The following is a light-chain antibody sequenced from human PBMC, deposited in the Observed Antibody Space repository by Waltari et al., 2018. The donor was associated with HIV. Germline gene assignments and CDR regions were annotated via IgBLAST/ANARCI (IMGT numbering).Light chain of an antibody. Sequence: EIVLTQSPATLSLSPGERATLSCRASQSVSYYLAWYQQRPGQAPRLLIYDASNRATGIPARFSGSGSGTDFTLTISSLEPEDFAVYYCQQYSHWPRTFGQGTTVDIK. J-gene: IGKJ1*01. CDR3: QQYSHWPRT. CDR2: DAS. CDR1: QSVSYY. V-gene: IGKV3-11*01.